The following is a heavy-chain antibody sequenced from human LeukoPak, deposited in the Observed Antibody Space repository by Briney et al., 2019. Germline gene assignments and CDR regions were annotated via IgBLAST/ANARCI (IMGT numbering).Heavy chain of an antibody. CDR3: ARDVTYYYDSSGYFDY. V-gene: IGHV1-46*01. CDR2: INPSGGST. Sequence: ASVKVSCKASGYTVTSYYMHWVRQAPGQGLEWMGIINPSGGSTSYAQKFQGRVTMTRDTSTSTVYMELSSLRSEDTAVYYCARDVTYYYDSSGYFDYWGQGTLVTVSS. D-gene: IGHD3-22*01. CDR1: GYTVTSYY. J-gene: IGHJ4*02.